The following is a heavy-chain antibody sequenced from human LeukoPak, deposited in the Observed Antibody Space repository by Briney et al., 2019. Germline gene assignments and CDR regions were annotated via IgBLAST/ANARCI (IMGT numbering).Heavy chain of an antibody. Sequence: GGSLRLSCAASGFTFSSYAMSWVRQAPGKGLDWVSSISGSGGSTYYADSVKGRFTISRDNSKNTLYLQMNSLRAEDTAVYYCAKAPIVVVKDWYCDLWGRGTLVTVSS. D-gene: IGHD3-22*01. CDR1: GFTFSSYA. CDR2: ISGSGGST. V-gene: IGHV3-23*01. CDR3: AKAPIVVVKDWYCDL. J-gene: IGHJ2*01.